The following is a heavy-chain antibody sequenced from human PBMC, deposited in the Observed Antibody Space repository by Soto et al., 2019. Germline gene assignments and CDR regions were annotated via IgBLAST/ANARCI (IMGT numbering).Heavy chain of an antibody. D-gene: IGHD6-13*01. CDR2: IYYSGST. CDR3: ARRGPGTYFDY. V-gene: IGHV4-31*03. J-gene: IGHJ4*02. CDR1: GVSISSGGYS. Sequence: PSETLSLTCPFSGVSISSGGYSWSWIRQHPGKGLEWIGYIYYSGSTYYNPSLKSRVTVSVDTSKNQFSLKLTSVTAEDTAVYYCARRGPGTYFDYWGQGTLVTVSS.